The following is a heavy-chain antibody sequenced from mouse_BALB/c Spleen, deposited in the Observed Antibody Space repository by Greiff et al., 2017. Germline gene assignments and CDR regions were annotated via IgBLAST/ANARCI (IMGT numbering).Heavy chain of an antibody. V-gene: IGHV5-17*02. CDR1: GFTFSSFG. CDR2: ISSGSSTI. D-gene: IGHD1-1*01. Sequence: EVKLVESGGGLVQPGGSRKLSCAASGFTFSSFGMHWVRQAPEKGLEWVAYISSGSSTIYYADTVKGRFTISRDNPKNTLFLQMTSLRSEDTAMYYCARGGEDYDYAMDYWGQGTSVTVSS. J-gene: IGHJ4*01. CDR3: ARGGEDYDYAMDY.